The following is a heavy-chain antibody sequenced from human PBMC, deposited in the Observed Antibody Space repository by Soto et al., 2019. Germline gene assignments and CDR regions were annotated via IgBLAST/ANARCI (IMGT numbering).Heavy chain of an antibody. D-gene: IGHD3-9*01. V-gene: IGHV1-2*04. J-gene: IGHJ4*02. Sequence: GTSVKVSCKASGYTFTGYYMHWVRQAPGQGLEWMGWINPNSGGTNYAQKFQGWVTMTRDTSISTAYMELSRLRSDDTAVYYCARGAYYDILTGSYFDYWGQGTLVTVSS. CDR2: INPNSGGT. CDR1: GYTFTGYY. CDR3: ARGAYYDILTGSYFDY.